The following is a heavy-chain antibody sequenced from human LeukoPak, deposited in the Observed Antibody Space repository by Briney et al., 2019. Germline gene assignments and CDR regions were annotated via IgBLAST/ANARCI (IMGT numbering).Heavy chain of an antibody. CDR1: GFTVSSNY. D-gene: IGHD3-9*01. CDR3: ARADYDILTGYYMAFDY. V-gene: IGHV3-53*01. CDR2: IYSGGST. Sequence: GGSLRLSCAASGFTVSSNYMSWVRQAPGKGLEWVSVIYSGGSTYYADSVKGRFTISRDNSKNTLYLQMNSLRAEDTAVYYCARADYDILTGYYMAFDYWGQGTLVTVSS. J-gene: IGHJ4*02.